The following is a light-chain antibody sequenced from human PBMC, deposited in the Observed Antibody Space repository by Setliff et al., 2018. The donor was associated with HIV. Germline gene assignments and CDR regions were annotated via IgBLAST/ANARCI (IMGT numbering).Light chain of an antibody. CDR2: DVS. V-gene: IGLV2-14*03. J-gene: IGLJ1*01. Sequence: ALTQPASVSGSPGQSITISCTGTSSDVGGYNYVSWYQQHPGKAPKLRIYDVSNRPSGVSNRFSGSKSGNTASLSISGLQAEDEADYYCSSYTSTSTLFVFGTGTKVTVL. CDR3: SSYTSTSTLFV. CDR1: SSDVGGYNY.